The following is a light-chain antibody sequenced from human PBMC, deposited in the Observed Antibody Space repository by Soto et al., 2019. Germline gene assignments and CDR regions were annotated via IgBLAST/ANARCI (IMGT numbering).Light chain of an antibody. CDR1: QGITSW. CDR3: QQTTTVPLT. Sequence: DIQMTQSPSSVCASVGDRVTITCRASQGITSWLAWYQQKPGKAPKLLIYRASNLQSGVPSRFSGSGSGTDFTLTISGLQPADFATYYCQQTTTVPLTFGGGTKVEIK. CDR2: RAS. V-gene: IGKV1-12*01. J-gene: IGKJ4*01.